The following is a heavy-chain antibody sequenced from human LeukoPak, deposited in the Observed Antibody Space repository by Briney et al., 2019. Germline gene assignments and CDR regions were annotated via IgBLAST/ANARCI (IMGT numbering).Heavy chain of an antibody. CDR1: ELTFSDYC. J-gene: IGHJ3*02. Sequence: PGGSLRLSCAASELTFSDYCMTWVRQGPGKGLEWVATITKDGAEKYYVDSVKGRFTISRDNAKNSLSLQMNSLRAEDTAVYYCARGRQNSGSYSDAFDIWGQGTVVTVSS. V-gene: IGHV3-7*01. CDR3: ARGRQNSGSYSDAFDI. D-gene: IGHD1-26*01. CDR2: ITKDGAEK.